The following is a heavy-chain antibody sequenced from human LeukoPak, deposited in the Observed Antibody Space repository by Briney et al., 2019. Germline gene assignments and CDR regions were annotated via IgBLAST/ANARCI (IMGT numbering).Heavy chain of an antibody. CDR3: ARVESGWHFDY. CDR1: GGSISSSSYY. V-gene: IGHV4-39*01. D-gene: IGHD6-19*01. Sequence: SETLSLTCTVSGGSISSSSYYWGWIRQPPGKGLEWIGSIYYSGSTYYNPSLKSRVTISVDTSKNQFSLKPSSVTAADTAVYYCARVESGWHFDYWGQGTLVTVSS. J-gene: IGHJ4*02. CDR2: IYYSGST.